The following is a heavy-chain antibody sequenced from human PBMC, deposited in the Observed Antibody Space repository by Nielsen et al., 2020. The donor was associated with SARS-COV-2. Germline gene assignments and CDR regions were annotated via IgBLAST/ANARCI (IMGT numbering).Heavy chain of an antibody. V-gene: IGHV3-9*01. J-gene: IGHJ6*02. CDR2: ISLNSGSI. Sequence: SLKISCAASGFTFDDYAMHWVRQAPGKGLEWVSGISLNSGSIGYADSVKGRFTISRDNAKNSLYLQMNSLRAEDTALYYCANGAGDYYYYGMDVWGQGTTVTVSS. CDR3: ANGAGDYYYYGMDV. CDR1: GFTFDDYA. D-gene: IGHD4/OR15-4a*01.